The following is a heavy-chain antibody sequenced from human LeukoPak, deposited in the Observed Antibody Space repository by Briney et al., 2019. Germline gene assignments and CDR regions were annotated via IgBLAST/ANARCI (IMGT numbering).Heavy chain of an antibody. CDR1: GFSFDDYA. V-gene: IGHV3-43*02. J-gene: IGHJ6*02. D-gene: IGHD3-10*01. Sequence: GGSLRLSCAASGFSFDDYAMHCVRQAPGKGLEWVSLISGDGGSTYYADSVKGRFTISRDNSKNSLYLQMNSLRTEDTALYYCAKDLDSYSSASDSMLVWGQGTTVTVSS. CDR2: ISGDGGST. CDR3: AKDLDSYSSASDSMLV.